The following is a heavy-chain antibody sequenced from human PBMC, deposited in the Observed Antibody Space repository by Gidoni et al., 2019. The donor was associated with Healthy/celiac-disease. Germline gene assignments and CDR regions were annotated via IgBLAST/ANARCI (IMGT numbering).Heavy chain of an antibody. J-gene: IGHJ4*02. V-gene: IGHV3-9*01. Sequence: EVQLVESGGGLVQPGRSLRLSCAASGFTFDDYAMHWVRQAPGKGLEWVSGISWNSGSIGYADSVKGRFTISRDNAKNSLYLQMNSLRAEDTALYYCAKDEVGATTVPDYWGQGTLVTVSS. CDR3: AKDEVGATTVPDY. CDR1: GFTFDDYA. D-gene: IGHD1-26*01. CDR2: ISWNSGSI.